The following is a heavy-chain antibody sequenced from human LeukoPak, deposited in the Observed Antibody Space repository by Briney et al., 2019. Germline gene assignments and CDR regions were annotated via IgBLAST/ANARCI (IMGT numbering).Heavy chain of an antibody. V-gene: IGHV3-9*01. Sequence: GRSLRLSCAASGFSFDDYAMHWVRQTPGKGLEWVSGISWNSDTIGYADSVKGRLTTSRDNAKNSLYLQMNSLRGEDTALYYCAKDISGTYLAALDYWGQGTLVTVSS. CDR1: GFSFDDYA. J-gene: IGHJ4*02. D-gene: IGHD1-26*01. CDR2: ISWNSDTI. CDR3: AKDISGTYLAALDY.